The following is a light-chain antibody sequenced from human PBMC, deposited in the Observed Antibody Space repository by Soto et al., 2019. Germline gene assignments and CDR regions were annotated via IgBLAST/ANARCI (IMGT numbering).Light chain of an antibody. CDR2: KAS. CDR3: QQYNDNWT. V-gene: IGKV1-5*03. Sequence: DIQMTQSPSTLSASVGDRVTITCRASQSISSWLAWYQQKPGQAPKLLIYKASTLQSGVPSRFSGSGSGTEFTLAISSLQPDDSVTYYCQQYNDNWTFGQGTKVDIK. CDR1: QSISSW. J-gene: IGKJ1*01.